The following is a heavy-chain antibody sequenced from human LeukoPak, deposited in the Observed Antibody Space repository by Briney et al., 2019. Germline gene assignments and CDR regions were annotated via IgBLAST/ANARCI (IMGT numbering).Heavy chain of an antibody. Sequence: GASVKVSCKASGGTFSSYAISWVRQAPGQGLEWMGGIIPIFGTANYAQKFQGRVTITTDESTSTAYMELSSLRSEDTAVYYCAREGLSTAPFDYWGQGTLVTVSS. CDR3: AREGLSTAPFDY. V-gene: IGHV1-69*05. CDR2: IIPIFGTA. D-gene: IGHD4-17*01. J-gene: IGHJ4*02. CDR1: GGTFSSYA.